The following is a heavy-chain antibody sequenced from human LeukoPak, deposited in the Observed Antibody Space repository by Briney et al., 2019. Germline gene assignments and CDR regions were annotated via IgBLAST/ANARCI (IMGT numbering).Heavy chain of an antibody. V-gene: IGHV3-15*01. CDR3: TTDDSSGYYYLSQ. Sequence: GGSLRLSCAASRFTFSNAWMSWVRQAPGKGLEWVGRIKSKTDGGTTDYAASVKARFTISRDDSKNTLYLQMNSLKTEDTAVYYCTTDDSSGYYYLSQWGQGTLVIVSS. CDR1: RFTFSNAW. D-gene: IGHD3-22*01. J-gene: IGHJ4*02. CDR2: IKSKTDGGTT.